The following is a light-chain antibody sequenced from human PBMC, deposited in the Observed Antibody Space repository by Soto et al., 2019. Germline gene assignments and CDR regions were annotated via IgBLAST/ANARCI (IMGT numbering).Light chain of an antibody. CDR2: GAS. CDR3: QQYGSLPLT. V-gene: IGKV3-20*01. J-gene: IGKJ4*01. CDR1: QSVNSNY. Sequence: EIVLTQSPGTLSFSPAERSTLAFRASQSVNSNYLAWYQQKPGQAPRLLIFGASIRVTGIPDRFIGSGSGTDFTLSISRLEPEDFAVYYCQQYGSLPLTFGGGTKVDIK.